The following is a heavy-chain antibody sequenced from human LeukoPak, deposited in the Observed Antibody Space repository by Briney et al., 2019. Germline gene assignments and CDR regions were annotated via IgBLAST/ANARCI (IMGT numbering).Heavy chain of an antibody. D-gene: IGHD2-21*02. V-gene: IGHV4-59*08. J-gene: IGHJ6*02. CDR1: GGSISSHY. CDR2: IYYSGST. Sequence: SETLSLTCTVSGGSISSHYWSWIRQPSGKGLEWIGYIYYSGSTNYNPSLKSRVSISVDTSKNQFSLKLSSVTAADTAVYYCARHRPICGGDCYTGPNYYYHYDMDVWGQGTTVTVSS. CDR3: ARHRPICGGDCYTGPNYYYHYDMDV.